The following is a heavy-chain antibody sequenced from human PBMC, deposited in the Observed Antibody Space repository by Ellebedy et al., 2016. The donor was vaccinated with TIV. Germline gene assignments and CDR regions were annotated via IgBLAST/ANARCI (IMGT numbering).Heavy chain of an antibody. CDR2: TRDKPEGYTT. CDR3: ANHLDRSGRLVGFAI. V-gene: IGHV3-72*01. CDR1: GFSFNDHY. Sequence: GESLKISCAGSGFSFNDHYMDWVRQAPGKGLEYIGRTRDKPEGYTTEYAASVKGRFTISRDDSKNSLYLQMDSLRTEDTAVYYCANHLDRSGRLVGFAIWGQGTVVTVSS. D-gene: IGHD3-22*01. J-gene: IGHJ3*02.